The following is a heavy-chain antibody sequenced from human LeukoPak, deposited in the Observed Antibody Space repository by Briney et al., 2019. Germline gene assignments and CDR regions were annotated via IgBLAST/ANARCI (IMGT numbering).Heavy chain of an antibody. V-gene: IGHV3-9*01. CDR1: GFTFDDYA. J-gene: IGHJ4*02. CDR2: ISWNSGSI. D-gene: IGHD6-13*01. CDR3: ARDVRRAAAGTMNY. Sequence: GGSLRLSCAASGFTFDDYAMHWVRQAPGKGLEWVSGISWNSGSIGYADSVKGRFTISRDDSKNTLYLQMNSLRAEDTAVYFCARDVRRAAAGTMNYWGQGTLVTVSS.